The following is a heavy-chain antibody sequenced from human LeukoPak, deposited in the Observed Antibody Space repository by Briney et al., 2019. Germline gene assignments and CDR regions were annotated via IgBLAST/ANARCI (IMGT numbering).Heavy chain of an antibody. D-gene: IGHD3-22*01. CDR3: PRERTAVITVTWFDP. V-gene: IGHV1-2*02. J-gene: IGHJ5*02. Sequence: SVKVSLKASGYTFTGYYMHWVRQPPGQGRAWMGCINHNSGGTNSAQKFQGRVTMTRDTSISTAYMELSRLRPDDTAVYHCPRERTAVITVTWFDPWGQGTLVTVSS. CDR2: INHNSGGT. CDR1: GYTFTGYY.